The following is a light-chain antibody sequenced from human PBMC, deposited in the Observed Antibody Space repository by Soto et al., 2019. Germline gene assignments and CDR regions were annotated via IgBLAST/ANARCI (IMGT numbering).Light chain of an antibody. J-gene: IGKJ4*01. CDR3: EDYSSSSELT. Sequence: DIQMTQSPSTLSASVGDRVTITCRASQSISSWLAWYQQKPGKAPKLLIYQASSLKSGVPSRFSGSGSATEFTLPISSLQPDDFATYYCEDYSSSSELTFGGGTKVDIK. V-gene: IGKV1-5*03. CDR2: QAS. CDR1: QSISSW.